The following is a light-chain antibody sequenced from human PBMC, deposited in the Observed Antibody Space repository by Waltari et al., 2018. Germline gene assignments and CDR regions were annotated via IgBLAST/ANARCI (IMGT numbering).Light chain of an antibody. CDR3: QQHDNLPLT. CDR2: DAS. Sequence: DIQMTQSPPSLSASVGDRGTITCQASQDISNSLNWYQQKPGKAPKLLINDASNLQAGVPSRFSGSGSGTNFVFIISSVRPEDVATYYCQQHDNLPLTFGQGTRLEIK. J-gene: IGKJ5*01. CDR1: QDISNS. V-gene: IGKV1-33*01.